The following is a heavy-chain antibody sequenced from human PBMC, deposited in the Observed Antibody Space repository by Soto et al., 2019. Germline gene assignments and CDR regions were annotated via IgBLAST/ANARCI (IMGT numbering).Heavy chain of an antibody. V-gene: IGHV4-34*01. CDR3: ARGWGRIFDY. Sequence: QVQLQQWGAGLLKPSETLSLTCAVYGGSFSGYYWNWIRQPPGKGLGWIGEINHSGSTNYNPSLKGRVTLSGDASKNQFSLKLSSVTDAYTAVYYCARGWGRIFDYWGQGTLVTVSS. CDR2: INHSGST. J-gene: IGHJ4*02. D-gene: IGHD7-27*01. CDR1: GGSFSGYY.